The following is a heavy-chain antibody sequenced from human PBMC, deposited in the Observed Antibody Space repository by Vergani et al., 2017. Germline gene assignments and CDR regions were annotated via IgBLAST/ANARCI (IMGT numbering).Heavy chain of an antibody. CDR2: IYYSGST. V-gene: IGHV4-39*07. D-gene: IGHD3-3*01. Sequence: QLQLQESGPGLVKPSETLSLTCTVSGGSISSSSYYWGWIRQPPGKGLEWIGSIYYSGSTYYNPSLKSRVTISVDTSKNQFSLKLSSVTAADTAVYYCARVQRFLEWFDYWGQGTLVTVSS. J-gene: IGHJ5*01. CDR1: GGSISSSSYY. CDR3: ARVQRFLEWFDY.